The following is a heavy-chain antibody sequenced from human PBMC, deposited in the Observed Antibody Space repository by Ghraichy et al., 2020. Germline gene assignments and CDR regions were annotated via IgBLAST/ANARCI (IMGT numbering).Heavy chain of an antibody. CDR3: VRAVWRSDCSSGRCQSYPDY. Sequence: GGSLRLSCAASGFTFSSYTLTWVRQAPGEGLEWVSSISSTSGYIYYADSVKGRFTISRDNAKNSLYLQMNSLRAEDTAVYYCVRAVWRSDCSSGRCQSYPDYWGQGTLVTVAS. V-gene: IGHV3-21*01. J-gene: IGHJ4*02. CDR2: ISSTSGYI. D-gene: IGHD2-15*01. CDR1: GFTFSSYT.